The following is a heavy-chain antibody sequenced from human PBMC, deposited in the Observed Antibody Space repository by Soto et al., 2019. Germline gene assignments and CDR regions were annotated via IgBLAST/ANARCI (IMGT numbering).Heavy chain of an antibody. CDR2: INPNSGGT. Sequence: ASVKVSCKASGYTFTGYYMHWVRQAPGQGLEWMGWINPNSGGTNYAQKFQGRVTMTRDTSISTAYMELSRLRSDDTAVYYCARAPTNSGIIGNFDYWGQGTLVTVSS. CDR3: ARAPTNSGIIGNFDY. CDR1: GYTFTGYY. D-gene: IGHD1-26*01. J-gene: IGHJ4*02. V-gene: IGHV1-2*02.